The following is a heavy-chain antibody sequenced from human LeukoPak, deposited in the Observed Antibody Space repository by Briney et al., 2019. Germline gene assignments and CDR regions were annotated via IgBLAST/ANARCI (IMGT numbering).Heavy chain of an antibody. V-gene: IGHV1-46*01. D-gene: IGHD1-26*01. Sequence: ASVKVSCKPSGYTFGTHWMHWVRQAPGQGLEWMAIINPSGDFRSYAQKFQGRVTVTRDMSTRTVYMELSDLRPEDTALYYCARDYSGQWEQLTGWWIDPWGQGTLVIVSS. CDR1: GYTFGTHW. J-gene: IGHJ5*02. CDR2: INPSGDFR. CDR3: ARDYSGQWEQLTGWWIDP.